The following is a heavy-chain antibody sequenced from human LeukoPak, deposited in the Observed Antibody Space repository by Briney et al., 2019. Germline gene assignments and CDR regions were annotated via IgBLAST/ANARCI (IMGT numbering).Heavy chain of an antibody. J-gene: IGHJ6*03. D-gene: IGHD1-14*01. Sequence: SETLSLTCAVYGGSFSGYYWSWIRQPPGKGLEWIGEINHSGSTNYNPSLKSRVTISVDTSKNQFSLKLSSVTAADTAVYYCARSTWVGIGTAYYYYMDVWGKGTTVTVSS. CDR2: INHSGST. V-gene: IGHV4-34*09. CDR1: GGSFSGYY. CDR3: ARSTWVGIGTAYYYYMDV.